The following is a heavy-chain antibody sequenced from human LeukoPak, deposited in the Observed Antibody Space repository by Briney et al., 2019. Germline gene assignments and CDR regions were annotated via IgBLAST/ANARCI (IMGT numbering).Heavy chain of an antibody. CDR1: GFTFSGYS. Sequence: GGSLRLSCAASGFTFSGYSMNWVRQAPGKGLEWVASISSHSYYIYYADSLKGRFTISRDDAGNSPYLQMNSLRAEDTAVYYCSRDPESSGWSDYWGQGTRVTVSS. CDR3: SRDPESSGWSDY. J-gene: IGHJ4*02. D-gene: IGHD6-19*01. V-gene: IGHV3-21*01. CDR2: ISSHSYYI.